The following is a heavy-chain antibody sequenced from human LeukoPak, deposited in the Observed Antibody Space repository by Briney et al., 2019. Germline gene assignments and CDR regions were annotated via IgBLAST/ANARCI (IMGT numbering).Heavy chain of an antibody. CDR1: GYTFTSYG. V-gene: IGHV1-18*01. CDR2: ISAYNGNT. CDR3: ARTIVVVPAAMLYHY. Sequence: GASVKVSCKASGYTFTSYGISWVRQAPGQGLEWMGWISAYNGNTNYAQKLQGRVTMATDTSTSTAYMELRSLRSDDTAVYYCARTIVVVPAAMLYHYWGQGTLVTVSS. J-gene: IGHJ4*02. D-gene: IGHD2-2*01.